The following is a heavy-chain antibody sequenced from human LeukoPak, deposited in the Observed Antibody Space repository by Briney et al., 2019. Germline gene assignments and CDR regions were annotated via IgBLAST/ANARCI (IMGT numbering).Heavy chain of an antibody. CDR3: STTVETTFDAFDI. D-gene: IGHD2/OR15-2a*01. CDR1: GFTFSKYW. V-gene: IGHV3-74*01. CDR2: INPDDKSA. J-gene: IGHJ3*02. Sequence: PGGSLRLSCAASGFTFSKYWLHWLRQAPGKGLVWVSRINPDDKSASYADSVKGRFTIARDDARKTLYLQMNSLRAEDTAVYYCSTTVETTFDAFDIWGQGTMVTVSS.